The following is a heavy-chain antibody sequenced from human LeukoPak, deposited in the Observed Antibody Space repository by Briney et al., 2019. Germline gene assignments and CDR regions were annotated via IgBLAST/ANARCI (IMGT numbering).Heavy chain of an antibody. CDR3: ARESEGNFGLWRFDP. Sequence: SETLSLTCTVSGGSISSGNYYLSWIRQPAGKGLEWIGRIYTSGSTNYNPSLKSRVTISVDTSKNQFSLKLSSVTAADTAVYYCARESEGNFGLWRFDPWGQGTLVTVSS. D-gene: IGHD3-3*01. CDR2: IYTSGST. CDR1: GGSISSGNYY. J-gene: IGHJ5*02. V-gene: IGHV4-61*02.